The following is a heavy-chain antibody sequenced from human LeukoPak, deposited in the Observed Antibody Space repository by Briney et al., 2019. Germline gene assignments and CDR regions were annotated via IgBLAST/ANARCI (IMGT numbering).Heavy chain of an antibody. J-gene: IGHJ1*01. V-gene: IGHV3-48*01. Sequence: GGSLRLSCAASGFTFSSYSMNWVRQAPGKGLEWVSYISSSSATIYYADSVKGRFTISRDNSKNTLYLQMNSLRAEDTAVYYCAKGFRVTAAAEHWGQGTLVTVSS. D-gene: IGHD6-13*01. CDR3: AKGFRVTAAAEH. CDR2: ISSSSATI. CDR1: GFTFSSYS.